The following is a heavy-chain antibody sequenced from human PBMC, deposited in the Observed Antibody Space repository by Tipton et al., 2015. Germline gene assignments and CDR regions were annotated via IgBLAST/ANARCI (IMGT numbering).Heavy chain of an antibody. CDR1: GFTVSSNY. CDR3: ARDHPVAATGVDY. Sequence: GSLRLSCAASGFTVSSNYMSWVRQAPGKGLEWVSSISSSGTGVYYADSVRGRFTISRDNAKNSLYLQMISLRVEDTAVYYCARDHPVAATGVDYWGQGTLVTVSS. CDR2: ISSSGTGV. J-gene: IGHJ4*02. V-gene: IGHV3-11*01. D-gene: IGHD6-13*01.